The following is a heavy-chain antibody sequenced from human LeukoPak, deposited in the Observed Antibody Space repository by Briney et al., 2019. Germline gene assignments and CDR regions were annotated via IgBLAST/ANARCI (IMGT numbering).Heavy chain of an antibody. CDR3: ARDRFYYYYYGMDV. CDR1: GFTFSSYW. Sequence: GGSLRLSWAASGFTFSSYWMSWVRQAPGKGLEWVANIKQDGSEKYYVDSVKGRFTISRDNAKNSPYLQMNSLRAEDTAVYYCARDRFYYYYYGMDVWGQGTTVTVSS. J-gene: IGHJ6*02. V-gene: IGHV3-7*01. CDR2: IKQDGSEK.